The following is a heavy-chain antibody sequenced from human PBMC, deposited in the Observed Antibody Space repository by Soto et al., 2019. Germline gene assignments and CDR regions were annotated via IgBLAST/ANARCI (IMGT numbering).Heavy chain of an antibody. D-gene: IGHD5-12*01. V-gene: IGHV4-34*01. J-gene: IGHJ6*03. Sequence: QVRLQQWGAGLLKPSETLSLTCAVYGGSFSGYYWNWIRQAPGKGLEWIGEIDHSGSTKYNPSLKSRVTISVDTSKHQFSLNVSSVTAADTAVYYCARDLGLRSAGDLYYYYMDVWGKGTTVTVSS. CDR3: ARDLGLRSAGDLYYYYMDV. CDR1: GGSFSGYY. CDR2: IDHSGST.